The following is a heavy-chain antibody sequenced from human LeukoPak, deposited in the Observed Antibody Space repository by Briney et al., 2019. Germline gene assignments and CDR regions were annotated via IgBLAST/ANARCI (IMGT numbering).Heavy chain of an antibody. CDR3: ARGGITIFGGIIYQDY. J-gene: IGHJ4*02. V-gene: IGHV3-21*06. Sequence: GGSLRLSCAASGFTFSSYSMNWVRQAPGKGLEWVSFISSSSTYIYYADSLKGRFTISRDNAKNSLYLQMNSLRAEDTAVYYCARGGITIFGGIIYQDYWGQGTLVTVSS. D-gene: IGHD3-3*01. CDR2: ISSSSTYI. CDR1: GFTFSSYS.